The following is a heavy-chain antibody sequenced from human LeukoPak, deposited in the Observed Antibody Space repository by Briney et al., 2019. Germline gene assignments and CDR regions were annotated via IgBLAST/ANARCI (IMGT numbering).Heavy chain of an antibody. J-gene: IGHJ4*02. CDR1: GGSISSSSYY. CDR3: ASFGYSSVDY. V-gene: IGHV4-39*01. D-gene: IGHD5-18*01. CDR2: IYYSGST. Sequence: SETLSLTCTVSGGSISSSSYYWGWIRQPPGKGLEWIGSIYYSGSTYCNPSLKSRVTISVDTSKNQFSLKLSSVTAADTAVYYCASFGYSSVDYWGQGTLVTVSS.